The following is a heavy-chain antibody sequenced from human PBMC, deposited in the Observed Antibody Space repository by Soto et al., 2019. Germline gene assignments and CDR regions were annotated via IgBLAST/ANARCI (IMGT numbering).Heavy chain of an antibody. J-gene: IGHJ4*02. Sequence: GGSLRLSCAASGFTFSSYGMHWVRQAPGKGLEWVAVIWYDGSNKYYADSVKGRFTISRDNSKNTLYLQMNSLRAEDTAVYYCARDSAYYYDSSGYYGYWGQGTLVTVSS. CDR1: GFTFSSYG. CDR2: IWYDGSNK. D-gene: IGHD3-22*01. V-gene: IGHV3-33*01. CDR3: ARDSAYYYDSSGYYGY.